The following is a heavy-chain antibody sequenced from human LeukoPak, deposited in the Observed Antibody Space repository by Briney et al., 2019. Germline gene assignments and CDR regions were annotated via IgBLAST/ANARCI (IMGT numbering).Heavy chain of an antibody. V-gene: IGHV3-30*18. CDR2: ISSDGSNK. J-gene: IGHJ6*02. CDR1: GFTFRNYG. Sequence: GRSLRLSCAASGFTFRNYGMYWVRQAPGKGLEWVADISSDGSNKYYVDSVKGRFTISRDNSKNTLFLQMDSLRAEDAAVYYCAKDPIAVAGNHYYGMDVWGQGTTVTVSS. CDR3: AKDPIAVAGNHYYGMDV. D-gene: IGHD6-19*01.